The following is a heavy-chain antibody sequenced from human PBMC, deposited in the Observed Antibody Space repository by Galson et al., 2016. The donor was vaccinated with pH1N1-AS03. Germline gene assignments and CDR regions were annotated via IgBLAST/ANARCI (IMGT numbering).Heavy chain of an antibody. CDR2: ISPHSGGT. CDR1: GYTFSDYY. Sequence: SVKVSCKASGYTFSDYYIHWVRQAPGQGLEWIGWISPHSGGTSYAQKFHGRVTMTGDTSINTAFMDLGSLRSDDTAMYYCARIEGGYSSPTGWGQGTQVTVSS. CDR3: ARIEGGYSSPTG. D-gene: IGHD3-22*01. J-gene: IGHJ4*02. V-gene: IGHV1-2*02.